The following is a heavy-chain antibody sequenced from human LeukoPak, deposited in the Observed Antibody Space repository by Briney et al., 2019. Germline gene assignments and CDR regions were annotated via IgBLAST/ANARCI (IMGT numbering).Heavy chain of an antibody. J-gene: IGHJ4*02. CDR2: IKSKSHGGTA. CDR1: GFTFNDAW. Sequence: GGSLRLSCATFGFTFNDAWMSWVRQAPGKGLEWVGRIKSKSHGGTADYATTVKGRFIISRDDSKNTVYLQMNSLKTEDTAVTPQMPSIRWGQGTLVTVSS. V-gene: IGHV3-15*01. D-gene: IGHD4-23*01. CDR3: MPSIR.